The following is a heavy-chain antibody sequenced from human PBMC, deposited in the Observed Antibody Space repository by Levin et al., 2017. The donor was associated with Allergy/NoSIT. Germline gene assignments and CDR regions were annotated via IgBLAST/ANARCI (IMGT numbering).Heavy chain of an antibody. D-gene: IGHD3-3*01. Sequence: SETLSLTCAVYGGSFGGYYWTWIRQPPGKGLQWIGDSNRGSTSYNASLKSRVTISEDTSKNQFSLKLKTVTAADTAVYYCAGVFLEGRWPDNFYFDSWGQGTPVIVSS. CDR3: AGVFLEGRWPDNFYFDS. V-gene: IGHV4-34*01. CDR1: GGSFGGYY. CDR2: SNRGST. J-gene: IGHJ4*02.